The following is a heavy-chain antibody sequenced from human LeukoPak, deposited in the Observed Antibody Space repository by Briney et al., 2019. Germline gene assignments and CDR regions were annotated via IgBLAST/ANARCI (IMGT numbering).Heavy chain of an antibody. J-gene: IGHJ4*02. CDR1: GYTFSSYA. Sequence: ASVKVSCKASGYTFSSYAMNWVRQAPGQGLEWVGWINTNTGIPTYARGFTGRFVFSLDTSVSTAYLQISSLKAEDTAVYYCARDLRYSGYDSLGYWGQGTLVTVSS. CDR3: ARDLRYSGYDSLGY. CDR2: INTNTGIP. V-gene: IGHV7-4-1*02. D-gene: IGHD5-12*01.